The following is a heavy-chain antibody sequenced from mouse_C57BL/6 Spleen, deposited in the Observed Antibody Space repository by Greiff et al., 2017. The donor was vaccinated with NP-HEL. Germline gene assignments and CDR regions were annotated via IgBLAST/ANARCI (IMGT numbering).Heavy chain of an antibody. J-gene: IGHJ2*01. Sequence: LMESGGGLVKPGGSLKLSCAASGFTFSDSGMHWVRQAPEKGLEWVAYISSGRSTIYYADTVKGRFTISIDNAKNSLFLQMTSLRSEDTAMYYCARAHYYGSSPDYWGQGTTLTVSS. CDR3: ARAHYYGSSPDY. CDR1: GFTFSDSG. D-gene: IGHD1-1*01. CDR2: ISSGRSTI. V-gene: IGHV5-17*01.